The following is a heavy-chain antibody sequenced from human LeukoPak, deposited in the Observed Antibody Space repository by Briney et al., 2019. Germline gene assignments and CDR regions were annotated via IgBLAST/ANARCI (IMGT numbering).Heavy chain of an antibody. CDR1: GFTFSSYA. D-gene: IGHD4-17*01. J-gene: IGHJ4*02. CDR2: IWFHGKST. V-gene: IGHV3-33*08. Sequence: GGSLRLSCAASGFTFSSYAMHWVRQAPGKGLEWVAGIWFHGKSTYYTDSVKGRFTISKDNSNNTLYLQMNSLRAEDTAVYYCVKPDYDDRLFYFDSWGQGALVTVSS. CDR3: VKPDYDDRLFYFDS.